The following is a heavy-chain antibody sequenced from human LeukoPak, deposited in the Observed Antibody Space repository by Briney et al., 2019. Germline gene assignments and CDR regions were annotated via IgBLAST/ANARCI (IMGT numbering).Heavy chain of an antibody. CDR1: GFTFSSYW. CDR3: ARVGYGPPFEY. CDR2: IASDGSST. Sequence: PGGSLRLSCAASGFTFSSYWMNWVRQAPGKGLVWVSRIASDGSSTTYADSVKGRFTISRDNAKNSLYLQMSSLRDEDTAVYYCARVGYGPPFEYWGQGTLVTVSS. V-gene: IGHV3-74*01. J-gene: IGHJ4*02. D-gene: IGHD5-18*01.